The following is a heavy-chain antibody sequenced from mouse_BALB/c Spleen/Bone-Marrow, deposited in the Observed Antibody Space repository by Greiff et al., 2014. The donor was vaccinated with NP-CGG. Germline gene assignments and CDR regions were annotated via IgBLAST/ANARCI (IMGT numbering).Heavy chain of an antibody. CDR1: GYTFTSYY. J-gene: IGHJ2*01. Sequence: QVQLQQPGAELVKPGASVKLSCKASGYTFTSYYMYWVKQRPGQGLEWIGEINPSNGGTNFNEKFKSKATLTVDKSSSTAYTQLSSLTSEDPAVYYCTRSTMITYFDYWGQGTTLTVSS. CDR2: INPSNGGT. CDR3: TRSTMITYFDY. V-gene: IGHV1S81*02. D-gene: IGHD2-4*01.